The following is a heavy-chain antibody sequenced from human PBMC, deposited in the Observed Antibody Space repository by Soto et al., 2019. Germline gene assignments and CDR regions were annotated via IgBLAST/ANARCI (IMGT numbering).Heavy chain of an antibody. D-gene: IGHD4-17*01. CDR2: AYYTGTT. J-gene: IGHJ4*02. CDR3: ARDTVLTGMFDF. V-gene: IGHV4-59*01. Sequence: SETLSLTCTVSGGSIGSYHWSWVRQPPGKGLEWIASAYYTGTTNYNPSLGSRVTISIDAPENQISLKLTSVTAADTAFYYCARDTVLTGMFDFWGQGTLVTVSS. CDR1: GGSIGSYH.